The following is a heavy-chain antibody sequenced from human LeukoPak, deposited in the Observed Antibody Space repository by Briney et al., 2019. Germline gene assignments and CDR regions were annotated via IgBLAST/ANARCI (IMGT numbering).Heavy chain of an antibody. D-gene: IGHD3-3*01. Sequence: ASVKVSCKASEYTFTGYYLHWVRQAPGQGLEWMGCINPGSGGTNYAQKFQDRVTMTREMYISTAYMELSSLRYDDTAVYYCARGGFVVAPPLAVWGQGTTVTVSS. J-gene: IGHJ6*02. CDR2: INPGSGGT. V-gene: IGHV1-2*02. CDR1: EYTFTGYY. CDR3: ARGGFVVAPPLAV.